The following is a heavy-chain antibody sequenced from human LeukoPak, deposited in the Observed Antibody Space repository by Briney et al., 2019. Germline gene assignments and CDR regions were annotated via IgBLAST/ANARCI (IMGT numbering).Heavy chain of an antibody. CDR3: ARADFWSGYYSY. V-gene: IGHV4-31*11. J-gene: IGHJ4*02. Sequence: SETLSLTCAVYGGSFSGYYWSWIRQHPGKGLERIGYIYYNGSTYYNPSLKSRVAISVDTSKNQFSLKLSSVTAADTAVYYYARADFWSGYYSYWGQGTLVTVSS. CDR2: IYYNGST. CDR1: GGSFSGYY. D-gene: IGHD3-3*01.